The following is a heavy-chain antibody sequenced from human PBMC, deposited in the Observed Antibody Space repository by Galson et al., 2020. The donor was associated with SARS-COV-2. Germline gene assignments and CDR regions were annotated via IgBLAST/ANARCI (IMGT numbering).Heavy chain of an antibody. CDR3: ARGEMVRGALGY. J-gene: IGHJ4*02. CDR2: INPSGGST. Sequence: ASVKVSCKASGYTFTSYYMHWVRQTPGQGLEWMGIINPSGGSTSHAQKFQGRVTMTRDTSTSTVYMELSSLRSEDTAVYYCARGEMVRGALGYWGQGTLVTVSS. V-gene: IGHV1-46*03. CDR1: GYTFTSYY. D-gene: IGHD3-10*01.